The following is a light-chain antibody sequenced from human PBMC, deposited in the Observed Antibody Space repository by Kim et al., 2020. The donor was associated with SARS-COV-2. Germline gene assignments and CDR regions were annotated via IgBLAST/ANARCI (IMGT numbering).Light chain of an antibody. J-gene: IGLJ2*01. Sequence: LGQTVRITCQGDSLRSCYACWYQQKPGQAPVLVIYGKNNRPSGIPDRFSGSSSGNTASLTITGAQAEDEADYYCNSRDSSGNHHVVFGGGTQLTVL. CDR3: NSRDSSGNHHVV. V-gene: IGLV3-19*01. CDR1: SLRSCY. CDR2: GKN.